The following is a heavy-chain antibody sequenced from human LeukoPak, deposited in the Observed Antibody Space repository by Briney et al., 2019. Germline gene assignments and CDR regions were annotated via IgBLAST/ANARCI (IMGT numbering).Heavy chain of an antibody. D-gene: IGHD1/OR15-1a*01. CDR2: ISGGPGST. Sequence: GGSLRLSCAASGFTFSSYATSWVRQAPGKGLEWVSSISGGPGSTYYADSVKGRFTISRDNSKNTLYLQMNSMRADDTAVYYCARRTALEQYFDYWGQGTLVTVSS. J-gene: IGHJ4*02. CDR1: GFTFSSYA. CDR3: ARRTALEQYFDY. V-gene: IGHV3-23*01.